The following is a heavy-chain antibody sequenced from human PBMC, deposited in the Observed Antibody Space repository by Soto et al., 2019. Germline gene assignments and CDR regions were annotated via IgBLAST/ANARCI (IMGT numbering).Heavy chain of an antibody. V-gene: IGHV4-34*01. D-gene: IGHD2-15*01. Sequence: PSETLSLTCAVYGGSFSGYYWSWIRQPPGKGLEWIGEINHSGSTNYNPSLKSRVTISVDTSKNQFPLKLSSVTAADTAVYYCARGRVAARNWFDPWGQGTLVTVSS. J-gene: IGHJ5*02. CDR3: ARGRVAARNWFDP. CDR1: GGSFSGYY. CDR2: INHSGST.